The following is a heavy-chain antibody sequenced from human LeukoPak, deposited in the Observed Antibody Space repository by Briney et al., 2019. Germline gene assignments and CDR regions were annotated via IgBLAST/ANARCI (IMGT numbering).Heavy chain of an antibody. CDR2: IYSADST. Sequence: GGSPRLSCAASGFTVSSNYMSWVRQAPGKGLEWVSVIYSADSTSYADSVKGRFTISRDNSKNTLYLQMNSLRAEDTAVYYCARDGAAAYAFDIWGQGTMVTVSS. D-gene: IGHD6-13*01. V-gene: IGHV3-53*01. J-gene: IGHJ3*02. CDR1: GFTVSSNY. CDR3: ARDGAAAYAFDI.